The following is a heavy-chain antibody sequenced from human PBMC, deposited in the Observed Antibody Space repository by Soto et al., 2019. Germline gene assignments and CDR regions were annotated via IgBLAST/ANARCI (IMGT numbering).Heavy chain of an antibody. CDR2: IMSDGSGT. Sequence: EVQLVESGGGLVQPGGSLRLSCAASGFTFSSYWMHWVRQGPGEGLVWVSRIMSDGSGTTYADSVKGRFTISRDKAQNTLYLQMNSVRAEDTAVYHCARSRGSGGVEYNMDVWGQGTTVTVSS. J-gene: IGHJ6*02. CDR3: ARSRGSGGVEYNMDV. CDR1: GFTFSSYW. V-gene: IGHV3-74*01. D-gene: IGHD3-16*01.